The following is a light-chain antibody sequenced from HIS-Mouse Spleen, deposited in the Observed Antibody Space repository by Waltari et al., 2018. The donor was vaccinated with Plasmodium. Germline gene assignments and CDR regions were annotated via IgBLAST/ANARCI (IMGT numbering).Light chain of an antibody. CDR1: SSDVGGYNY. Sequence: QSALTQPRSVSGSPGQSVTISCTGTSSDVGGYNYVSWYQQHPGKAPKLMIYDVSKRPSGVPDRFSGSNAGNTASLTSSALQAEDEADYYCCSYAGSYTLVFGGGTKLTVL. V-gene: IGLV2-11*01. J-gene: IGLJ2*01. CDR3: CSYAGSYTLV. CDR2: DVS.